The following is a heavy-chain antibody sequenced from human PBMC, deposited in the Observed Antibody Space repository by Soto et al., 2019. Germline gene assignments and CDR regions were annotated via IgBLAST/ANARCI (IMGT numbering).Heavy chain of an antibody. V-gene: IGHV1-69*13. CDR1: GGTFSSYA. CDR2: IIPIFGTA. D-gene: IGHD1-26*01. CDR3: ARGVGGGGSYYYYFDY. Sequence: ASVKVSCKASGGTFSSYAISWVRQAPGQGLEWMGGIIPIFGTANYAQKFQGRVTITADESTSTAYMELSSLRSEDTAVYYCARGVGGGGSYYYYFDYWGQGTLVTVSS. J-gene: IGHJ4*02.